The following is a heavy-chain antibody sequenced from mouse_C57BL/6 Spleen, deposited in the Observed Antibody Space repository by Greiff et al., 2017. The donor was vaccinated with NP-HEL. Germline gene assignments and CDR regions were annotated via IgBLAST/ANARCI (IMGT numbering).Heavy chain of an antibody. CDR3: ARLLMNVDY. J-gene: IGHJ2*01. V-gene: IGHV1S81*02. CDR2: INPSNGRT. CDR1: GYTLTSYW. Sequence: VQLQQSGAELVNPGASVNLSCKASGYTLTSYWMQWVKQRPGQGLEWIGEINPSNGRTNYNEKFKSKATLTVDKSSSTAYMQRSSPTSEDSAVYYCARLLMNVDYWGQGTTLTVSS. D-gene: IGHD2-1*01.